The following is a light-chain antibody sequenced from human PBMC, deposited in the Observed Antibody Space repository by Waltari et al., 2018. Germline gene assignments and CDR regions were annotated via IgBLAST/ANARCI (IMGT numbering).Light chain of an antibody. CDR2: AAS. J-gene: IGKJ3*01. V-gene: IGKV1-39*01. CDR3: QQSYSTPIT. Sequence: DIQMTQSPSSLSASVGDRVTITCRASQSISNYLNWCQQKPGKAPKLLIFAASSLQSGVPSRFSGSGSGTDFTLTISSLQPEDFATYYCQQSYSTPITFGPGTKVDV. CDR1: QSISNY.